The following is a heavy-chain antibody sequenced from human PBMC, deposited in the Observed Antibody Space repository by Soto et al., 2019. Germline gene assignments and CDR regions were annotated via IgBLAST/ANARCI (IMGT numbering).Heavy chain of an antibody. CDR2: IYYSGST. CDR1: GGSISSYY. D-gene: IGHD2-21*01. J-gene: IGHJ4*02. CDR3: ARHYSLDY. V-gene: IGHV4-59*08. Sequence: ASETLSLTCTFSGGSISSYYWSLIRQPPGKGLEWIGYIYYSGSTNYNPSLKSRVTISVDTSKNQFSLKLSSVTAADTAVYYCARHYSLDYWGQGTLVTVSS.